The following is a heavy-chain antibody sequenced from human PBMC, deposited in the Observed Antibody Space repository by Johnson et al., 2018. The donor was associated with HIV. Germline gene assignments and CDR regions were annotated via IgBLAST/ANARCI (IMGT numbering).Heavy chain of an antibody. CDR1: GFSFDDYG. J-gene: IGHJ3*02. CDR3: ARDPLYGDSAEDAFDI. Sequence: VQLVESGGGLVQPGRSLRLSCAASGFSFDDYGMHWVRQAPGKGLQWVSGISWNSGSIGYADSVKGRFTISRDNAKNSLYLQMNSLRAEDTALYYCARDPLYGDSAEDAFDIWGQGTMVTVSS. CDR2: ISWNSGSI. V-gene: IGHV3-9*01. D-gene: IGHD4-17*01.